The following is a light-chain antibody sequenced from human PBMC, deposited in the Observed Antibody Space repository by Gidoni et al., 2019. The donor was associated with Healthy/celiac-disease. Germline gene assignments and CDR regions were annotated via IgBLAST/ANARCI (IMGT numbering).Light chain of an antibody. V-gene: IGLV1-36*01. CDR2: YDD. J-gene: IGLJ2*01. Sequence: QSVLTQPPSVSEAPRQRVTISCSGSSSNIGNNAVNWYQQLPGKAPKLLLYYDDLLPSGVSDRFSGSKSGTSASRAISGLQSEDEADYYCAAWDDSLNGVVFGGGTKLTVL. CDR1: SSNIGNNA. CDR3: AAWDDSLNGVV.